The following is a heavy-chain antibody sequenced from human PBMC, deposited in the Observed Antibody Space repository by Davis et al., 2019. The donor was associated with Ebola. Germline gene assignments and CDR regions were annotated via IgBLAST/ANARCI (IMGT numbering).Heavy chain of an antibody. D-gene: IGHD2-15*01. V-gene: IGHV3-48*03. CDR3: AREVVVAGIDY. CDR1: GFNFKSYE. CDR2: ISSSGTTR. Sequence: PGGSLRLSCAASGFNFKSYEMNWFRQAPGKGLEWVSYISSSGTTRYYADSVKGRFTISRDNAKNSLYLQMNSLRAEDTALYYCAREVVVAGIDYWGQGTLVTVSP. J-gene: IGHJ4*02.